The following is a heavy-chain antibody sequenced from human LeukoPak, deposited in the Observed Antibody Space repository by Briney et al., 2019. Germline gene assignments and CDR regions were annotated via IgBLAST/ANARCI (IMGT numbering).Heavy chain of an antibody. V-gene: IGHV3-21*01. CDR1: GFTFSSYS. CDR3: ASSSWYVAFDY. D-gene: IGHD6-13*01. J-gene: IGHJ4*02. CDR2: ISSSSA. Sequence: GGSLRLSCAASGFTFSSYSMNWVRQAPGKGLEWVSSISSSSAYYADSVKGRFTISRDNAKNSLYLQMNSLRAEDTAVYYCASSSWYVAFDYWGQGTLVTVSS.